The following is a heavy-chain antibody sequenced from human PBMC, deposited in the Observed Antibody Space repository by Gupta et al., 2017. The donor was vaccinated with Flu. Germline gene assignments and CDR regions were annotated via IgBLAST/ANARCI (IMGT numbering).Heavy chain of an antibody. V-gene: IGHV1-69*01. J-gene: IGHJ4*02. CDR3: AKLRGCGGDCYYFDS. D-gene: IGHD2-21*02. CDR1: GGTFSAYI. CDR2: IITGSGTA. Sequence: QVHLVQSGAEVKKPGSSVKVSCKASGGTFSAYIINWVRQAPGQGLEWMGGIITGSGTADHAQKFQGRISITADDSATTAYMDLSSLTSDDTAVYYCAKLRGCGGDCYYFDSWGQGTLVTVSS.